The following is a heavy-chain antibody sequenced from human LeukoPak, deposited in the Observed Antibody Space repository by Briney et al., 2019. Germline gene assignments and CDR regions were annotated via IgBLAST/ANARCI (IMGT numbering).Heavy chain of an antibody. D-gene: IGHD6-13*01. CDR2: IYGSNNNT. Sequence: GGSLRLSCAASGFTFSSFAMGWVRLAPGKGLQWISCIYGSNNNTYYTDSVTGRFTISRDNSKTTLFLQMNSLRAEDTAVYYCAKGTSSWSDAFDIWGQGTMVTVSS. CDR3: AKGTSSWSDAFDI. CDR1: GFTFSSFA. J-gene: IGHJ3*02. V-gene: IGHV3-23*05.